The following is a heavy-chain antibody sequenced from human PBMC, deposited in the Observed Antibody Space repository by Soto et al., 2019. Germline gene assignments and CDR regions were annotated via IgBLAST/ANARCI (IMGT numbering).Heavy chain of an antibody. CDR3: AKSYYSVSGNSDY. CDR2: INAGNGNT. V-gene: IGHV1-3*01. J-gene: IGHJ4*02. CDR1: GYTFTSYA. D-gene: IGHD3-10*01. Sequence: ASVKVSCKASGYTFTSYAMHWVRQAPGQRLEWMGWINAGNGNTKYSQKFQGRVTITRDTSASTAYMQMNSLRAEDTAIYYCAKSYYSVSGNSDYWGQGALVTVSS.